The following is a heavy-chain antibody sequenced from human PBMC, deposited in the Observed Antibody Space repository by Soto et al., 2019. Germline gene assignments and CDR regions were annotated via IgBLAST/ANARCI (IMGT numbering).Heavy chain of an antibody. Sequence: VGSLILSCAASGYTFISSALSWVRQAPGKGLEWVSAISGSGGSTYYADSVKGRFTISRDNSKNTLYLQMNSLRAEDTAVYYCAKLRNWFDPWGPGPPDTLS. CDR2: ISGSGGST. J-gene: IGHJ5*02. V-gene: IGHV3-23*01. D-gene: IGHD3-16*01. CDR1: GYTFISSA. CDR3: AKLRNWFDP.